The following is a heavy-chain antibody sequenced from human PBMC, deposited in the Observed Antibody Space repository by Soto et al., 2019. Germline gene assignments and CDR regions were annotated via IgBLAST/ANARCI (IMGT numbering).Heavy chain of an antibody. CDR3: ARDRSGYYDSSGYPDAFDI. Sequence: GASVKVSWKASGYTFTSYGISWVRQAPGQGLEWMGWISAYNGNTSYAQKFQGRVTMTRDTSTSTVYMELSSLRSEDTAVYYCARDRSGYYDSSGYPDAFDIWGQGTMVTGSS. CDR1: GYTFTSYG. D-gene: IGHD3-22*01. J-gene: IGHJ3*02. V-gene: IGHV1-18*01. CDR2: ISAYNGNT.